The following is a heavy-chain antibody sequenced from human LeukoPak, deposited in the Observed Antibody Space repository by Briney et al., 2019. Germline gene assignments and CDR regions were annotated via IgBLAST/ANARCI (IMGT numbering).Heavy chain of an antibody. Sequence: GGSLRLSCAASGFTLSSYAMSWVRQAPAKGLEWVSSISASGGGTYYADSVKGRFTISRDTSKNTLYLQRNSLRAEDTAVYYCAPLAATTDYWGQGTLVTVSS. CDR2: ISASGGGT. V-gene: IGHV3-23*01. D-gene: IGHD5-12*01. CDR1: GFTLSSYA. CDR3: APLAATTDY. J-gene: IGHJ4*02.